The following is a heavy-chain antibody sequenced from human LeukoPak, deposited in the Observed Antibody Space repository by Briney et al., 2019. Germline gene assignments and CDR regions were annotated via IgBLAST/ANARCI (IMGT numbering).Heavy chain of an antibody. V-gene: IGHV4-39*01. CDR1: GGSISSSSYY. D-gene: IGHD6-19*01. CDR2: IYYSGST. Sequence: SETLSLTCTVSGGSISSSSYYWGWIRQPPGKGLEWTGSIYYSGSTYYNPSLKSRVTISVDTSKNQFSLKLSSVTAADTAVYYCASQAVAGSGCFDYWGQGTLVTVSS. J-gene: IGHJ4*02. CDR3: ASQAVAGSGCFDY.